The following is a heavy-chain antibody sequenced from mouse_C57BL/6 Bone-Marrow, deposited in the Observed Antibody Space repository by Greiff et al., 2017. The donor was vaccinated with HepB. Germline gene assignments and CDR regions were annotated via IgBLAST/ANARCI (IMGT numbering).Heavy chain of an antibody. V-gene: IGHV1-69*01. J-gene: IGHJ2*01. CDR2: IDPSDSYT. D-gene: IGHD2-4*01. CDR1: GYTFTSYW. CDR3: ARSYDDDFDY. Sequence: QVQLQQPGAELVMPGASVKLSCKASGYTFTSYWMHWVKQRPGQGLEWIGEIDPSDSYTNYNQKFKGKSTLTVDKSSSTAYMQLSSLTSEDSAVYYCARSYDDDFDYWGQGTTLTVSS.